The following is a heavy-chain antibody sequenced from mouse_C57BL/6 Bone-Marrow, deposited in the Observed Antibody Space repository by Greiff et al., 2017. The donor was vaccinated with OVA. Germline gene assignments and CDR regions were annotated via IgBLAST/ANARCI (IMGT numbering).Heavy chain of an antibody. CDR1: GFSLTSYG. Sequence: VQLQQSGPGLVQPSQSLSITCTVSGFSLTSYGVHWVRQSPGKGLEWLGVIWRGGSTDYNAAFMSRLGITKDNSKSQVFFKMNSLQADDTAIYYCAKNDPWFAYWGQGTLVTVSA. V-gene: IGHV2-5*01. CDR2: IWRGGST. CDR3: AKNDPWFAY. J-gene: IGHJ3*01.